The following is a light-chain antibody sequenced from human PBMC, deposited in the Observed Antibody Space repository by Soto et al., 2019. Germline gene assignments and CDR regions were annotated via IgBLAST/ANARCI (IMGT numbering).Light chain of an antibody. CDR1: SSNIENNA. CDR2: YDD. Sequence: QSVLTQPPSVSEAPRQRVTISCSGSSSNIENNAVNCYQQLPGKAPKLLIYYDDLLPSGVSDRFSGSKSGTSASLAISGLQSEDEADYYYAAWDDRLNGPGVFGGGTKLTVL. V-gene: IGLV1-36*01. J-gene: IGLJ3*02. CDR3: AAWDDRLNGPGV.